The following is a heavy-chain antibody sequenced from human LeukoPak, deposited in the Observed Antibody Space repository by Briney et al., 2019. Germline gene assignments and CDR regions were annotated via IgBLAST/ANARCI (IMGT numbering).Heavy chain of an antibody. D-gene: IGHD5-24*01. CDR1: GFTFRNYW. Sequence: GGSLRLSCAASGFTFRNYWMNWVRQAPGKGLECLANIKEDGSETYYADSVVGRFTISRDNAKNSLYLQMNSLRAEDTAVYYCARETPRRGETRDGYRWGQGTLVTVSS. CDR3: ARETPRRGETRDGYR. V-gene: IGHV3-7*01. CDR2: IKEDGSET. J-gene: IGHJ4*02.